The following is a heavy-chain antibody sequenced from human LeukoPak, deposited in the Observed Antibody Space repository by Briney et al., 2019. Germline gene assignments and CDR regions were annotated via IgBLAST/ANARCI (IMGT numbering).Heavy chain of an antibody. CDR1: GYTFTNYY. Sequence: ASVKVSCKASGYTFTNYYIHWVRQAPGQGLEWMGIINPSGGSTSYAQKFQDRVTMTRDTSTSTVYMELSSLRSEDTAVFYCARKQLGDLSGLYYYGLDVWGQGTTVTVSS. J-gene: IGHJ6*02. CDR2: INPSGGST. CDR3: ARKQLGDLSGLYYYGLDV. D-gene: IGHD3-16*02. V-gene: IGHV1-46*01.